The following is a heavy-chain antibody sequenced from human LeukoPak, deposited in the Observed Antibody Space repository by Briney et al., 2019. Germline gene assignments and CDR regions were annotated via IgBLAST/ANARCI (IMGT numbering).Heavy chain of an antibody. CDR3: ARVGVLVGAPFDY. D-gene: IGHD1-26*01. CDR2: INPRGGST. J-gene: IGHJ4*02. CDR1: AYTFTSYK. V-gene: IGHV1-46*01. Sequence: GASVKVSCKASAYTFTSYKMHWVRQAPGQGLEWMGIINPRGGSTSYSQKFQGRVTMTRDTSTTTVYMELSSLRSEDTAVYYCARVGVLVGAPFDYWGQGALVTVSS.